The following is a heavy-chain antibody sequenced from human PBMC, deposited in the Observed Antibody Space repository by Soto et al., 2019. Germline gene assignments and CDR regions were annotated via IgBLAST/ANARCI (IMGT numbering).Heavy chain of an antibody. Sequence: QVKLVQSGAEVKKPGASIKVSCKASGYRFATSGMTWVRQAPGQGLEWVGWISAYNGNSNYDQNLQDRVTMTTDTSTTTAYLEVRNLRSDDSAVYYCAREGQYYDASGYANWGQGTLVTVSS. CDR2: ISAYNGNS. V-gene: IGHV1-18*01. D-gene: IGHD3-22*01. J-gene: IGHJ4*02. CDR3: AREGQYYDASGYAN. CDR1: GYRFATSG.